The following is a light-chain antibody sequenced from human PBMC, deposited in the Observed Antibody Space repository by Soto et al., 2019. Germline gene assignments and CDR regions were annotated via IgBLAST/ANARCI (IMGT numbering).Light chain of an antibody. Sequence: AIRMTQSPSSLSSSTGDRVTITCRASQSISSYLAWYQQKPGQAPRLLIYAASTWPTGIPSRFSGSGSGTDFTLTISCLQPEDFAVYYCQQCSSWPRTFGQGTKVEIK. CDR2: AAS. CDR3: QQCSSWPRT. CDR1: QSISSY. J-gene: IGKJ2*01. V-gene: IGKV1-8*01.